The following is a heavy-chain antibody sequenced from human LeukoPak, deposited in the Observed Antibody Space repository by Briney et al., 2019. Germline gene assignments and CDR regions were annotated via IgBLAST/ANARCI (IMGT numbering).Heavy chain of an antibody. J-gene: IGHJ4*02. V-gene: IGHV3-7*05. CDR1: GFTLGTYW. D-gene: IGHD6-19*01. Sequence: GGSLRLSCAASGFTLGTYWMSWVRQAPGKGLEWVASIKQDGSEKYYVDSVKGRFTISRDNAKNSLYLQMNSLRAEDTAIYYCARESAGGPDYWGQGTLATVSS. CDR3: ARESAGGPDY. CDR2: IKQDGSEK.